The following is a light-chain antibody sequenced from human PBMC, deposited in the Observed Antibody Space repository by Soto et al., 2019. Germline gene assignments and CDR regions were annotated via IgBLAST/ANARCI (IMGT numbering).Light chain of an antibody. V-gene: IGLV2-23*02. CDR3: CSYAGSSTHVV. CDR1: SSDVGIYNL. Sequence: QSALTQPASVSGSPGQSITISCTGTSSDVGIYNLVSCYQQHPAKAPKLMIYEVSKRPSGVSNRFSGSKSGSTASLTISGLQAEDEADYFCCSYAGSSTHVVFGGGTQVTVL. J-gene: IGLJ2*01. CDR2: EVS.